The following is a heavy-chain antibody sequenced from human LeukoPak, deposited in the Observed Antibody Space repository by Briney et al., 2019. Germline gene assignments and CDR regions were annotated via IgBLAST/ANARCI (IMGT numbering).Heavy chain of an antibody. CDR1: GGTFSSYA. CDR2: IIPIFGTA. D-gene: IGHD5-24*01. Sequence: SVKVSCKASGGTFSSYAISWVRQAPGQGLEWMGGIIPIFGTANYAQKFQGRVTITTYESTSTAYMELSSLRSEDTAVYYCATRPTRRDCYNWAPSDYWGQGTLVTVSS. V-gene: IGHV1-69*05. CDR3: ATRPTRRDCYNWAPSDY. J-gene: IGHJ4*02.